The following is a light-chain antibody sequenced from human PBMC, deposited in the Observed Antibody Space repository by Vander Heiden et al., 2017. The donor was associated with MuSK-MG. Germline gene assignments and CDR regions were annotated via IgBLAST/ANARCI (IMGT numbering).Light chain of an antibody. CDR3: QQYGSSPPIFP. CDR1: QSVSSSY. CDR2: GAS. J-gene: IGKJ4*01. Sequence: EIVLTQSPGTLSLSPGERATLSCRASQSVSSSYLAWYQQKPGQAPRLLIYGASSRATGIPDRFSGSGSGTDFTLTISRLEPEDFAVYYCQQYGSSPPIFPFGGGTKVEIK. V-gene: IGKV3-20*01.